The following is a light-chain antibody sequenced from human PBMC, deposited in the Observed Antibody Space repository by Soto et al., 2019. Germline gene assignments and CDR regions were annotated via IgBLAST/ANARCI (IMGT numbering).Light chain of an antibody. V-gene: IGKV3-20*01. Sequence: IVLTQSPGTLSLSPGERATLSCRASQSISSSYLAWYQQKPGQAPRLLIYGASSRATGIPDRFSGSGSGTDFTLTISSLQPEDFATYYCQQANSFPLTFGGGTKVELK. CDR1: QSISSSY. CDR3: QQANSFPLT. CDR2: GAS. J-gene: IGKJ4*01.